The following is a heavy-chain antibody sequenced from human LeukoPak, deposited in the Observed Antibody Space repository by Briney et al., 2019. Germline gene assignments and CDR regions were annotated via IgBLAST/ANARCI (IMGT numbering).Heavy chain of an antibody. J-gene: IGHJ4*02. CDR1: RFTFTNYS. Sequence: PGGSLRLSCAASRFTFTNYSMNWVRQAPGKGLEWVSFIYSDNTHYSDSVKGRFTISRDNSKNTLYLQMNSLRAEDTAVYYCARRAGAYSHPYDYWGQGTLVTVSS. V-gene: IGHV3-53*01. D-gene: IGHD4/OR15-4a*01. CDR3: ARRAGAYSHPYDY. CDR2: IYSDNT.